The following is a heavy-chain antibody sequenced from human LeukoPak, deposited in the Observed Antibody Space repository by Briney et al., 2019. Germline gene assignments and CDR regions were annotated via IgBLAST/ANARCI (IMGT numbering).Heavy chain of an antibody. CDR1: GYTFTSYY. V-gene: IGHV1-46*01. CDR3: AREVVEGGSSYWSFDL. D-gene: IGHD2-15*01. Sequence: AASAKVSCKASGYTFTSYYMHWVRQAPGQRLEWMGIINPSGGSTSYAQNFQGKVTMTRDTSTRTVYMELSCLRSEDTAVSSCAREVVEGGSSYWSFDLWGGGTLVTASS. CDR2: INPSGGST. J-gene: IGHJ2*01.